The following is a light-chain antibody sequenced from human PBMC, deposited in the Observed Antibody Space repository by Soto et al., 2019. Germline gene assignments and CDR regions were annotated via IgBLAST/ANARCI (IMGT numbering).Light chain of an antibody. Sequence: EIVLTQSPATLSVSPGERATLSCRASQSVRSNLAWYQQKPGQAPRFIIYGASTRATGTPARFSGSGSGTEFTLTISSLQSEDFAVYYCQQYNSWPRTFGPGTKVDVK. CDR3: QQYNSWPRT. J-gene: IGKJ3*01. CDR1: QSVRSN. V-gene: IGKV3D-15*01. CDR2: GAS.